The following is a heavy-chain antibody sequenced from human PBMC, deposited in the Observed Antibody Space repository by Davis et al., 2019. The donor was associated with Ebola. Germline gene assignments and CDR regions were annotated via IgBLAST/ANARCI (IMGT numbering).Heavy chain of an antibody. V-gene: IGHV4-34*01. J-gene: IGHJ6*02. CDR2: INHSGST. Sequence: PSETLSLTCAVYGGSFSGYYWSWIRQPPGKGLEWIGEINHSGSTNYNPSLKSRVTISVDTSKNQFSLKLSSVTAADTAVYYCAREITGDMNYGMDVWGQGTTVTVSS. CDR3: AREITGDMNYGMDV. CDR1: GGSFSGYY. D-gene: IGHD7-27*01.